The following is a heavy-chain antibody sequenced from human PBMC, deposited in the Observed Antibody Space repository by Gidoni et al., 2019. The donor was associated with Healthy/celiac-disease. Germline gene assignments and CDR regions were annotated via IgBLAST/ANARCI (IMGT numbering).Heavy chain of an antibody. CDR2: ISSSSSTI. CDR1: GFTFSSDS. Sequence: EVQLVESGGGLVQPGGSLRLACAASGFTFSSDSMNWVRQAPGKGRELVSYISSSSSTIYYADSVKGRFPISRDNAKNSLYLQMNSLRDEDTAVYYCARDPPYCSGGSCYSGGDYWGQGTLVTVSS. J-gene: IGHJ4*02. CDR3: ARDPPYCSGGSCYSGGDY. V-gene: IGHV3-48*02. D-gene: IGHD2-15*01.